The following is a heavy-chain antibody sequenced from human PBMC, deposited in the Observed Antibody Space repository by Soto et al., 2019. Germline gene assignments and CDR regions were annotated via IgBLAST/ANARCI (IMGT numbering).Heavy chain of an antibody. CDR1: VGSISSSSYY. D-gene: IGHD2-21*01. V-gene: IGHV4-39*01. CDR2: IYYSGST. J-gene: IGHJ4*02. Sequence: QLQLQESGPGLVKPSETLSLTCTVSVGSISSSSYYWGWIRQPPGKGLEWIGSIYYSGSTYYNPSLKSRVTISVDTSNNQFSAKLGSLTAADTAVYYCARHIYGGELYYFDYWGQGTLVTVS. CDR3: ARHIYGGELYYFDY.